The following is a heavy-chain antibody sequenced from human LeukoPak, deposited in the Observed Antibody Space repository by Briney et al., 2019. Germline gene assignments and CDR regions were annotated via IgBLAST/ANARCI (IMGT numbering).Heavy chain of an antibody. CDR1: GFTFGKYW. Sequence: HPGGSLRLSCVASGFTFGKYWMSWVRQAPGKGLEWVANIKLDGSEKNYVDSVKGRFTISRDNTKNSLYLQMNSLRVEDTAVFYCAGDQYDTWSRRGNFDSWGQGTLVIVSS. CDR2: IKLDGSEK. V-gene: IGHV3-7*03. D-gene: IGHD3-3*01. CDR3: AGDQYDTWSRRGNFDS. J-gene: IGHJ4*02.